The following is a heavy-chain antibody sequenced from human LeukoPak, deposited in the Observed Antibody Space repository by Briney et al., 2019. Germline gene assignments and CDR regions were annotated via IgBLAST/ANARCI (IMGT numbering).Heavy chain of an antibody. D-gene: IGHD3-3*01. J-gene: IGHJ5*02. Sequence: SVKVSCKASGGTFSSYAIRWVRQAPGQGLEWMGGIIPIFGTANYAQKFQGRVTITADESTNTAYMELSSLRSEDTAVYYCARAGITIFGVVIDNWFDPWGQGTLVTVSS. V-gene: IGHV1-69*13. CDR1: GGTFSSYA. CDR3: ARAGITIFGVVIDNWFDP. CDR2: IIPIFGTA.